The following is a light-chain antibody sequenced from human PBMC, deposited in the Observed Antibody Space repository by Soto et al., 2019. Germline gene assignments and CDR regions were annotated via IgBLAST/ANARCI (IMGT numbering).Light chain of an antibody. J-gene: IGKJ3*01. CDR1: QSVSSY. CDR3: QQRSNWPPEVT. CDR2: DAS. V-gene: IGKV3-11*01. Sequence: EIVLTQSPDTLSLSPGERATLSCRASQSVSSYLAWYQQKPGQAPRLLIYDASNRATGIPARFSGSASGTDFTLTISSLEPEDFAVYYCQQRSNWPPEVTFGPGTKVDIK.